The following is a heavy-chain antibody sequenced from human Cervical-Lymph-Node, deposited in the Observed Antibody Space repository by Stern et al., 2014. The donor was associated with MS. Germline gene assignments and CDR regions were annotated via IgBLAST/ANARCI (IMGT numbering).Heavy chain of an antibody. CDR2: IFPVFGTP. CDR3: ALSSETSDRWYSLGYDL. CDR1: GGTFIKFP. Sequence: VQLVESEAEVTKPGSSVKGSCKASGGTFIKFPSSWVRQAPGQGLEWMGGIFPVFGTPTYAQEFRGRVTITADVSTSTVYMELSSLRSDDTAVYYCALSSETSDRWYSLGYDLWGQGTLVTVSS. J-gene: IGHJ5*02. V-gene: IGHV1-69*01. D-gene: IGHD6-13*01.